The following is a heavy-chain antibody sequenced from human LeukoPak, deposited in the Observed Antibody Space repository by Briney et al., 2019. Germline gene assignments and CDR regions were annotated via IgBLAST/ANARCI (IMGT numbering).Heavy chain of an antibody. V-gene: IGHV1-24*01. J-gene: IGHJ6*02. CDR1: GYTLTELS. D-gene: IGHD3-10*01. Sequence: ASVKVSCKVSGYTLTELSMHWVRQAPGKGLEWMGGFDPEDGETIYAQKFQGRVTMTEDTSTDTAYMELSSLRSEDTAVYYCATRFGELLTTHNYYYYGMDVWGQGTTVTVSS. CDR3: ATRFGELLTTHNYYYYGMDV. CDR2: FDPEDGET.